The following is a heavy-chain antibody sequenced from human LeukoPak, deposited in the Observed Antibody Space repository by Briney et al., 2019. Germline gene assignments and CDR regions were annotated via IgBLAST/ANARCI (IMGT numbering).Heavy chain of an antibody. Sequence: PSETLSLTCAVSGYSIGSGYYWGWIRQPPGKGLEWIGSIYHSGSTYYNPSLKSRVTISVDTSKNQFSLKLSSVTAADTAVYYCASVGIAARPGAFDIWGQGTMVTVSS. CDR3: ASVGIAARPGAFDI. D-gene: IGHD6-6*01. CDR1: GYSIGSGYY. V-gene: IGHV4-38-2*01. J-gene: IGHJ3*02. CDR2: IYHSGST.